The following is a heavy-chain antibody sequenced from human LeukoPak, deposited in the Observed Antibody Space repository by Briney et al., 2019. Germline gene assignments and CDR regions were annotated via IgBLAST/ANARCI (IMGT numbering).Heavy chain of an antibody. D-gene: IGHD6-19*01. CDR2: INHSGST. V-gene: IGHV4-34*01. CDR3: ARGAVADY. Sequence: SETLSLTCAVYGGSFSGCYWSWIRQPPGKGLEWIGEINHSGSTNYNPSLKSRVTISVDTSKNQFSLKLSSVTAADTAVYYCARGAVADYWGQGTLVTVSS. J-gene: IGHJ4*02. CDR1: GGSFSGCY.